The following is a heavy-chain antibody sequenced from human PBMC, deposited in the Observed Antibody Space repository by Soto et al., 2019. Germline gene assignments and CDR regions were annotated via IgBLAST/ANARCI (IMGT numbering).Heavy chain of an antibody. CDR2: IDPSDSYT. V-gene: IGHV5-10-1*01. CDR1: GYSFTSYW. Sequence: GESLKISCKGSGYSFTSYWIGWVRQMPGKGLEWMGRIDPSDSYTNYSPSFQGHVTISADKSISTAYLQWSSLKASDTAMYYCARRPYDSSGYYSLAFDIWGQGTMVTVSS. CDR3: ARRPYDSSGYYSLAFDI. J-gene: IGHJ3*02. D-gene: IGHD3-22*01.